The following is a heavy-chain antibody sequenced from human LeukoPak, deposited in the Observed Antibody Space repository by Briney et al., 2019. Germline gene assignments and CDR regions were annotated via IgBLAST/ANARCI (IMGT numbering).Heavy chain of an antibody. CDR2: INSDGSRT. J-gene: IGHJ4*02. V-gene: IGHV3-74*01. CDR1: GFTLSSFY. Sequence: GGSLRLSCAASGFTLSSFYMHWVRQAPGKGLVWVSRINSDGSRTNYADSVRGRFTISRDNARNTLYLQMNSLSVEDMAVYYCARDYGDLLDSWGQGTLVTVSS. D-gene: IGHD4-17*01. CDR3: ARDYGDLLDS.